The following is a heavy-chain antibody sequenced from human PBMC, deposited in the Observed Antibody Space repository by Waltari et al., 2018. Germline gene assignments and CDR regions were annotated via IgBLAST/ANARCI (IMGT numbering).Heavy chain of an antibody. CDR3: ATPRGGYYYDSSGYYPHY. CDR2: IIPIFGTA. J-gene: IGHJ4*02. V-gene: IGHV1-69*14. D-gene: IGHD3-22*01. CDR1: GGTFSRYA. Sequence: QVQLVQSGAEVKKPGSSVKVSCKASGGTFSRYAISWVRQAPGQGLEWMGGIIPIFGTANYAQKFQGRVTITADKSTSTAYMELSSLRSEDTAVYYCATPRGGYYYDSSGYYPHYWGQGTLVTVSS.